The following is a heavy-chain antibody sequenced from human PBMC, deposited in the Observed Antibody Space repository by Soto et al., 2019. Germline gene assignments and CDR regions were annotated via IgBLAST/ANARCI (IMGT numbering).Heavy chain of an antibody. CDR1: GFTFSSYA. J-gene: IGHJ4*02. CDR2: ISGSGVST. CDR3: AKSPGMYYFDSSGYYYYDY. D-gene: IGHD3-22*01. V-gene: IGHV3-23*01. Sequence: GGSLRLSCAASGFTFSSYAMSWVRQAPGKGLEWVSAISGSGVSTYYADSVKGRFTISRDNSKNTLYLQMNSLRAEDTAVYYCAKSPGMYYFDSSGYYYYDYWGQGTLVTVSS.